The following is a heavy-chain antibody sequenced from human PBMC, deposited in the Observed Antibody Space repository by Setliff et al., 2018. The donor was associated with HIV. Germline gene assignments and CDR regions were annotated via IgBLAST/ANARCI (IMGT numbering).Heavy chain of an antibody. CDR3: ARSGGGWYNWFDP. D-gene: IGHD3-16*01. Sequence: ASVKVSCKASGYTFTGYYVHWVRQAPGKGLEWMGRVNPEDGETIYAEKFQGRVTITADTSTDTAYMELSSLRFDDTAVYYCARSGGGWYNWFDPWGQGTPVTVS. CDR1: GYTFTGYY. J-gene: IGHJ5*02. V-gene: IGHV1-69-2*01. CDR2: VNPEDGET.